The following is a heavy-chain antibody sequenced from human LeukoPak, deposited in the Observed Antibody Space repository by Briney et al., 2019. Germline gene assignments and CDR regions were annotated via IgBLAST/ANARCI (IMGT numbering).Heavy chain of an antibody. Sequence: XXMSWVXXAPGKGLEWVSAISGSGGSPYYADSVKGRFTISRDNSKNPLYLQMNSLRAEDTAVYFCPKVDGSPYWGQGTLVTVSS. CDR1: XX. V-gene: IGHV3-23*01. D-gene: IGHD3-10*01. CDR3: PKVDGSPY. CDR2: ISGSGGSP. J-gene: IGHJ4*02.